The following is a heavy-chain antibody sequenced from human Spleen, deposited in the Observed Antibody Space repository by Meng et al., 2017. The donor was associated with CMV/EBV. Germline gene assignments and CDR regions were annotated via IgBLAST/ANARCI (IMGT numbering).Heavy chain of an antibody. CDR2: IYYSGST. CDR1: GGSISSYY. V-gene: IGHV4-39*07. CDR3: ARVKYQLPNSFDP. J-gene: IGHJ5*02. Sequence: SETLSLTCTVSGGSISSYYWGWIRQPPGKGPEWIGTIYYSGSTYYNPSLQSRVTISIDTSRNQFSLKVRSVTAADTAVYYCARVKYQLPNSFDPWGQGTLVTVSS. D-gene: IGHD2-2*01.